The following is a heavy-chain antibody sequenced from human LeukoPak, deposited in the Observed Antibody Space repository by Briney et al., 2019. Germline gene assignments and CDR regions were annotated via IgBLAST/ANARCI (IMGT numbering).Heavy chain of an antibody. V-gene: IGHV3-23*01. Sequence: GGSLRLSCTASGFTFSSYAMSWVRQAPGKGLEWVSAISGSGGSTYYADSVKGRFTISRDNSKNTLYLQMNSLRAEDTAVYYCAKVASGSYYNWPFDYWGQGTLVTVSS. D-gene: IGHD1-26*01. J-gene: IGHJ4*02. CDR3: AKVASGSYYNWPFDY. CDR1: GFTFSSYA. CDR2: ISGSGGST.